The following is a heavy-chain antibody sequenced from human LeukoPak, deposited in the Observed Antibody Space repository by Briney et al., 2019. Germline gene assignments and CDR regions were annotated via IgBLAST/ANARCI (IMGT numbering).Heavy chain of an antibody. CDR2: IYGSGDKT. D-gene: IGHD6-6*01. CDR1: GFTFSSYA. Sequence: EESLRLSCAASGFTFSSYAMNWVRQAPGKGLEWVSVIYGSGDKTYYADSVKGRFTISRDNSKNTLYLQMNSLRVDDTAVYYCAKERSSGLHDAFDIWGQGTMVTVS. CDR3: AKERSSGLHDAFDI. V-gene: IGHV3-23*01. J-gene: IGHJ3*02.